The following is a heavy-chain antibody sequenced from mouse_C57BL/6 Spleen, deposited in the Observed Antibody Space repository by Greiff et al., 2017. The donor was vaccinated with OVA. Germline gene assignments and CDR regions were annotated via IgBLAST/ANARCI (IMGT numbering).Heavy chain of an antibody. CDR1: GYTFTSYW. CDR2: IDPSDSET. CDR3: ARSTTIVTTPLGD. J-gene: IGHJ2*01. D-gene: IGHD2-5*01. V-gene: IGHV1-52*01. Sequence: QVQLQQPGAELVRPGSSVKLSCKASGYTFTSYWMHWVKQRPIQGLEWIGNIDPSDSETHYNQKFKDKATLTVDKSSSTAYMQLSSLTSEDSAVYYCARSTTIVTTPLGDRGQGTTLTGSS.